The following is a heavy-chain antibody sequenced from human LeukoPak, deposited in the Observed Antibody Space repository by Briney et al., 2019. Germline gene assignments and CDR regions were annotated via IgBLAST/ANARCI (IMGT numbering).Heavy chain of an antibody. CDR3: ARGAPHGYCSGGSCYSDY. Sequence: SETLSLTSAVYGGSFSGYYWSWIRQPPGKGLEWIGEISHSGSTNYNPSLKSRVTISVDTSKNQFSLKLSSVTAADTAVYYCARGAPHGYCSGGSCYSDYWGQGTLVTVSS. CDR2: ISHSGST. J-gene: IGHJ4*02. D-gene: IGHD2-15*01. CDR1: GGSFSGYY. V-gene: IGHV4-34*01.